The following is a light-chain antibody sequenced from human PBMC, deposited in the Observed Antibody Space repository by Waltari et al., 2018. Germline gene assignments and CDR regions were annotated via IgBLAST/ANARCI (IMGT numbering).Light chain of an antibody. CDR1: QGISSR. J-gene: IGKJ1*01. V-gene: IGKV1-5*03. Sequence: DIQMTQSPSTLSASVGDSVTITSRASQGISSRLAWYQQKPGKAPKLLIYKASNLESGVPSRFSAGGSETEFTLTISSLQPDDFATYYCQQYNGYPWTFGQGTKVEVK. CDR2: KAS. CDR3: QQYNGYPWT.